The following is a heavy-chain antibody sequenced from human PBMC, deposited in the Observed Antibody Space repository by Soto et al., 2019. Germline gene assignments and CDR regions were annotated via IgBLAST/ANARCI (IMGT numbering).Heavy chain of an antibody. CDR1: GGTFSSYA. CDR3: ARVTLTAGDTPYTKHYYGMDI. Sequence: QVQLVQSGAGVRKPGSSGRVSCRASGGTFSSYALNWVRQATGQGLEWMGGFSPMVGTTNCAQNFQGRHTITADEATDTDYMELSSMRSEETAVYSCARVTLTAGDTPYTKHYYGMDISGQGTTVTVSS. J-gene: IGHJ6*02. D-gene: IGHD1-26*01. V-gene: IGHV1-69*01. CDR2: FSPMVGTT.